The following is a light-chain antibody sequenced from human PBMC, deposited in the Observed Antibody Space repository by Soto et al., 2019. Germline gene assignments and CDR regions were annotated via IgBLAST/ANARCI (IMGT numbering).Light chain of an antibody. CDR3: HQTYSPPGT. J-gene: IGKJ1*01. Sequence: MQMKQSPSSLSASVGDRVTITCRASQTISSHLHWYQQQPGKAPNVLMYAASDLQSRVPTRFSGSGSGTEFTLTICSLQREHCATCYRHQTYSPPGTFGQGTKVDI. CDR2: AAS. V-gene: IGKV1-39*01. CDR1: QTISSH.